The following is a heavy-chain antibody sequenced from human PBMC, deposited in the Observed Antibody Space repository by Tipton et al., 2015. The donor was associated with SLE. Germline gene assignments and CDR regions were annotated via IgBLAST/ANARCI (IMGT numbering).Heavy chain of an antibody. J-gene: IGHJ6*02. CDR1: GFTFSSSG. CDR3: SGSISFYYGMDV. CDR2: IWYDGSNK. V-gene: IGHV3-33*01. D-gene: IGHD2-2*01. Sequence: SGFTFSSSGMHWVRQAPGKGLEWVADIWYDGSNKYYADSVKGRFTISRDNSKNTLYLQMNSLRAEDTAVYYCSGSISFYYGMDVWGQGTTVTVSS.